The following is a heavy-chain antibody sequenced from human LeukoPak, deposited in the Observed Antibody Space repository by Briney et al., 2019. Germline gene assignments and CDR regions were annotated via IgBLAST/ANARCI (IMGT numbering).Heavy chain of an antibody. CDR2: ISDRGDNT. Sequence: GGSLRLSCAASGFTFSSYSMNWVRQAPGKGLEWDSVISDRGDNTYYGDSVKGRFTISRVSSKNTLYLQMNSLGGEDTALYYCAKGRWGLTINNFDLWGQGTMVTVSS. V-gene: IGHV3-23*01. J-gene: IGHJ3*01. D-gene: IGHD7-27*01. CDR1: GFTFSSYS. CDR3: AKGRWGLTINNFDL.